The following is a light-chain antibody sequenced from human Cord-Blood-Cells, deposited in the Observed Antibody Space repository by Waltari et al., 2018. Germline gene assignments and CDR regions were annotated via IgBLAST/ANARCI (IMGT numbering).Light chain of an antibody. CDR2: WES. Sequence: DIVMTQSPDSLAVSLGERATINCKSSQSVLYSSNNTNYLAWYQQKPGRPPKILYYWESTRESGGPDRFSGSGSGTDFTLTSSSLQSEDVSVYYCQQYYSTPFTFVPGTKVDIK. CDR1: QSVLYSSNNTNY. J-gene: IGKJ3*01. CDR3: QQYYSTPFT. V-gene: IGKV4-1*01.